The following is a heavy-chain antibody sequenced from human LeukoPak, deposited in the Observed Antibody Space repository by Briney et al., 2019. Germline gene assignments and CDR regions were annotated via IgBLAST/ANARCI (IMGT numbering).Heavy chain of an antibody. CDR2: INNSGGRT. J-gene: IGHJ4*02. CDR3: AKDPAFSY. D-gene: IGHD2-2*01. V-gene: IGHV3-23*01. Sequence: GGSLRLSCAASGFTFSSYAMSWVRQAPGKGLKWVSGINNSGGRTHYADPVKGRFTISRDNSKNTLYLQMNSLRAEDTAVYYCAKDPAFSYWGQGTLVTVSS. CDR1: GFTFSSYA.